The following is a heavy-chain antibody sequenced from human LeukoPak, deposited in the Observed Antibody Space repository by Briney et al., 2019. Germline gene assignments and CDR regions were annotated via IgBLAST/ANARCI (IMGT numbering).Heavy chain of an antibody. V-gene: IGHV3-43*01. D-gene: IGHD3-10*02. J-gene: IGHJ4*02. CDR1: VFNFDRYT. CDR3: AKELDTMFFDY. CDR2: AGWAGGTT. Sequence: GGSLRLSCATSVFNFDRYTIHWVRQAPGKGLEWVSLAGWAGGTTFYSDSVRGRFTISRDSGRKSVYLQMNSLTTDDTAFYFCAKELDTMFFDYWGQGALVTVSS.